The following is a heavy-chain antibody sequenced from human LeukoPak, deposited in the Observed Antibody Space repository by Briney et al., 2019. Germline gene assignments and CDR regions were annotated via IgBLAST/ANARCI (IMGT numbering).Heavy chain of an antibody. D-gene: IGHD6-6*01. V-gene: IGHV1-2*02. CDR1: GYTFTGYY. CDR2: INPNSGGT. J-gene: IGHJ4*02. CDR3: ARARSSIAARPNL. Sequence: ASVKVSCKASGYTFTGYYMHWVRQAPGQGLEWMGWINPNSGGTNYAQKFQGRVTMTRDTSNSTAYMELSRLRSDDTAVYYCARARSSIAARPNLWGQGTLVTVSS.